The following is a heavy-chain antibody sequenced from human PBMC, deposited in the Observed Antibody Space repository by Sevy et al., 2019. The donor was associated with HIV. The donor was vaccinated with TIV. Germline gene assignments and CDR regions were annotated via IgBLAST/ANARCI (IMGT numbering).Heavy chain of an antibody. CDR3: ASHDWGREDY. Sequence: LSLTCVVSGYSISSYYWWDWFRRPPGKGLEWIGAIHYTGTTQYTPSLNRRVTVSADTSKNQYSLRLSSMTAADTAIYYCASHDWGREDYWGQGTLVTVSS. J-gene: IGHJ4*02. D-gene: IGHD7-27*01. CDR1: GYSISSYYW. V-gene: IGHV4-38-2*01. CDR2: IHYTGTT.